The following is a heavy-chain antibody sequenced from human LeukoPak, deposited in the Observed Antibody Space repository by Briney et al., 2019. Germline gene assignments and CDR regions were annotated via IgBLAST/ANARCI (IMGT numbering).Heavy chain of an antibody. CDR3: ARVLDTHFDY. Sequence: GRTLRLSCAASGFTFSSYWMHWVRQAPGKGLVWVSRIKSDGSTTTYADSVKGRFNISIDNAKNTLYLQMNSLRAEDTAVYYCARVLDTHFDYWGQGTLVTVCS. V-gene: IGHV3-74*01. D-gene: IGHD3-3*01. J-gene: IGHJ4*02. CDR2: IKSDGSTT. CDR1: GFTFSSYW.